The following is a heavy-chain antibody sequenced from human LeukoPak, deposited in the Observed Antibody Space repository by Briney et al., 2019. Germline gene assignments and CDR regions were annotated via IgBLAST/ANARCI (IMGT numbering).Heavy chain of an antibody. CDR1: GFTFSSYW. CDR2: IKQDGSEK. D-gene: IGHD2-21*01. CDR3: ASRPPHGDFLVFDY. J-gene: IGHJ4*02. V-gene: IGHV3-7*02. Sequence: GGSLRLSCAASGFTFSSYWMSWVRQAPGKGLEWVANIKQDGSEKYHVDSVKGRFTISRDNAKKSLYLQMNSLRTEDTAVYYCASRPPHGDFLVFDYWGQGTLVTVSS.